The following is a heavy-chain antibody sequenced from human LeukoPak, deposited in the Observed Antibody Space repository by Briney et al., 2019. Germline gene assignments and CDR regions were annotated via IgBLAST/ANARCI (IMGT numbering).Heavy chain of an antibody. CDR1: GVSINTYF. CDR3: ARGYGDYSWFDP. Sequence: LSLTCTVSGVSINTYFWSWIRQPPGKGLEWVSYISSSGSTIYYADSVKGRFTISRDNAKNSLYLQMNSLRAEDTAVYYCARGYGDYSWFDPWGQGTLVTVSS. J-gene: IGHJ5*02. D-gene: IGHD4-17*01. CDR2: ISSSGSTI. V-gene: IGHV3-11*04.